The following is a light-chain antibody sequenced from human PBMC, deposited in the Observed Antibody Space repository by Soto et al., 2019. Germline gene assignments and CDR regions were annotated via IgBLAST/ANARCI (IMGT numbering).Light chain of an antibody. CDR1: QSVISN. J-gene: IGKJ4*01. Sequence: TLSESTWESAPLSCRSGQSVISNLAWYQQKPGQAPRLLIYVASTRATGIPARFSGSGSGTEFTLTISSLQSEDFAVYYCQQYNNWPPLTLGGGTKVDIK. CDR2: VAS. V-gene: IGKV3-15*01. CDR3: QQYNNWPPLT.